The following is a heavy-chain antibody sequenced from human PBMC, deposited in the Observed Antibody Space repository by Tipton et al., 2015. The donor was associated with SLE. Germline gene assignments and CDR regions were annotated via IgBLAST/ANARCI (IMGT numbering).Heavy chain of an antibody. J-gene: IGHJ4*02. CDR1: GYSISSGYY. Sequence: SLTCTVSGYSISSGYYWGWIRQPPGKGLEWIGSINYSGTTSYNPSLKSRVTISVDTSKNQFSLKLSSVTAADTAVYYCTRHDYFASGRVYWGQGTLVTVSS. CDR3: TRHDYFASGRVY. V-gene: IGHV4-38-2*02. D-gene: IGHD3-10*01. CDR2: INYSGTT.